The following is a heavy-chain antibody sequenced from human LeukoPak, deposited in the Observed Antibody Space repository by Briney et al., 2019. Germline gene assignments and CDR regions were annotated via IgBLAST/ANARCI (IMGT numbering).Heavy chain of an antibody. Sequence: PGGSLRLSCVGSGFTFSNYDMQWVRQPTGRRLEWVSAIGTAADTYYPGSVKGRFTISRENDKNTLYLQMNSLTAGDTAVYYCGGWGVRGGSYGKDVWGQGTTVTVSS. D-gene: IGHD3-10*01. CDR3: GGWGVRGGSYGKDV. CDR1: GFTFSNYD. J-gene: IGHJ6*02. V-gene: IGHV3-13*01. CDR2: IGTAADT.